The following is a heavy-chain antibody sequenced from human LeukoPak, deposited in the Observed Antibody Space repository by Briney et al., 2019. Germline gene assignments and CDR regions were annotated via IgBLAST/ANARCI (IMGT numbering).Heavy chain of an antibody. CDR1: GYTFTSYA. J-gene: IGHJ4*02. CDR3: ARDLEMATITPHFDY. Sequence: ASVKVSCKASGYTFTSYAMHWVRQAPGQRLEWMGWINAGNGNTKYSQKFQGRVTIARDTSASTAYMELSSLRSEDTAVYYCARDLEMATITPHFDYWGQGTLVTVSS. CDR2: INAGNGNT. V-gene: IGHV1-3*01. D-gene: IGHD5-24*01.